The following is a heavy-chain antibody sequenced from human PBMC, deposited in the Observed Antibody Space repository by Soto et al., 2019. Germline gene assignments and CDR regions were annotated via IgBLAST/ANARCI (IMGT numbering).Heavy chain of an antibody. V-gene: IGHV3-23*01. D-gene: IGHD3-16*01. CDR2: ISGHGDTT. CDR3: AKDLRPAYDP. J-gene: IGHJ5*02. Sequence: EVQLLESGGGFVQPGGSLRLSCAASGFTFSNYAMTWVRQAPGKGLEWVSGISGHGDTTYYADAVKGRFTISRDNSKNTLYLQMNSLRAEDTAVYYCAKDLRPAYDPWGQGTLVTVS. CDR1: GFTFSNYA.